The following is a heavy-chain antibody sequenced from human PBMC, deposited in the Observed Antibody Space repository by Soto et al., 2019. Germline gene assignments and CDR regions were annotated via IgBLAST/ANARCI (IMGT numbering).Heavy chain of an antibody. V-gene: IGHV4-30-2*01. CDR1: GDSYSISTYS. J-gene: IGHJ5*02. Sequence: SETLSLTCNMSGDSYSISTYSWSWIRQPPGKALQWIGFIYQSGVTSYNPSLASRVSISLDRSNNQCSLKLKSVTAADTAVYFCAGMPYTSGLRFDPWGPGTLVT. CDR2: IYQSGVT. D-gene: IGHD6-19*01. CDR3: AGMPYTSGLRFDP.